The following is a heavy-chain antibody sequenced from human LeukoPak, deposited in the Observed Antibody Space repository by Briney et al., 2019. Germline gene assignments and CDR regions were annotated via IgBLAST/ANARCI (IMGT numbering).Heavy chain of an antibody. J-gene: IGHJ3*02. CDR3: ARNSHYYDSSGQDAFDI. Sequence: ASVKVSCKASGYTFTGYYMHWVRQAPGQGLEWMGWINPNSGGTNYAQKFQGRVTMTRDTSISTAYMELSRLRSDDTAVYYCARNSHYYDSSGQDAFDIWGQGTMVTVSS. CDR1: GYTFTGYY. CDR2: INPNSGGT. V-gene: IGHV1-2*02. D-gene: IGHD3-22*01.